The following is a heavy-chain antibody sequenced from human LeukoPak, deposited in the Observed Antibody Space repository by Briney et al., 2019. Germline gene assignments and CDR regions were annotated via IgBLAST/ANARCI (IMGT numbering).Heavy chain of an antibody. D-gene: IGHD1-1*01. CDR2: INHRGDT. V-gene: IGHV4-34*01. CDR3: ARGPTISETGYFDF. Sequence: SETLSLTCAVYGGSFSTYYWSWIRQSPGKGLEWVAEINHRGDTNYNPSVKSRVTISVDTSKNQFSLKVRSLTAADTAVYYCARGPTISETGYFDFWGQGTLVTVSS. J-gene: IGHJ4*03. CDR1: GGSFSTYY.